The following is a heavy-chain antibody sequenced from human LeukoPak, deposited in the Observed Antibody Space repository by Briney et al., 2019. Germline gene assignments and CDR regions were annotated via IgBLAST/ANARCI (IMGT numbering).Heavy chain of an antibody. D-gene: IGHD2-2*01. CDR1: GGSISSSSYY. CDR3: ARHGCSSTSCYEDDAFDI. CDR2: IYYSGST. Sequence: PSETLSLTCTVSGGSISSSSYYWGWIRQPPGKGLEWIGSIYYSGSTYYNPSLKSRVTISVDTSKNQFSLKLSSVTAADTAVYYCARHGCSSTSCYEDDAFDIWGQGTMVTVSS. V-gene: IGHV4-39*01. J-gene: IGHJ3*02.